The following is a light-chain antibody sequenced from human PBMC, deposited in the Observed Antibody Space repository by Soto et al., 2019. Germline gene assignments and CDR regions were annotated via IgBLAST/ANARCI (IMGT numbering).Light chain of an antibody. Sequence: DIQMTQSPSTLSASVGDRVNITCRASQSISGWLAWYQQKPGKAPKLLIYKASNLETGVPSRFSGSGSGTEFSLTISSLQPDDFATYYCQQWVTFGPGTKVDIK. CDR1: QSISGW. CDR2: KAS. CDR3: QQWVT. J-gene: IGKJ3*01. V-gene: IGKV1-5*03.